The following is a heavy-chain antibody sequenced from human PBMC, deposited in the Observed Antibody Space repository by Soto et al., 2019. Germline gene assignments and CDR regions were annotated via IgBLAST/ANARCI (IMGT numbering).Heavy chain of an antibody. D-gene: IGHD1-7*01. CDR3: VRRVSGNYDY. CDR1: GFTFNNYD. CDR2: ISSNGGTT. V-gene: IGHV3-64*01. J-gene: IGHJ4*02. Sequence: EVQLAESGGNMVQPGGSLRLSCVASGFTFNNYDMHWVRQAPGKGLEYVSSISSNGGTTYYGNSVKGRFTISRDNSKNPLYLQMGSLRPDDMAVYYCVRRVSGNYDYWGQGTLVTVSS.